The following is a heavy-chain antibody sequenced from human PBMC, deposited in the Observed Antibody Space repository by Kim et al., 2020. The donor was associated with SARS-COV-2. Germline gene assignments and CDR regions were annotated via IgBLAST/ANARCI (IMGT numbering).Heavy chain of an antibody. CDR2: INTNTGNP. J-gene: IGHJ5*02. CDR3: ATTLRTYYDFWSGYPNWFDP. V-gene: IGHV7-4-1*02. Sequence: ASVKVSCKASGYTFTSYAMNWVRQAPGQGLEWMGWINTNTGNPTYAQGFTGRFVFSLDTSVSTAYLQISSLKAEDTAVYYCATTLRTYYDFWSGYPNWFDPWGQGTLVTVSS. CDR1: GYTFTSYA. D-gene: IGHD3-3*01.